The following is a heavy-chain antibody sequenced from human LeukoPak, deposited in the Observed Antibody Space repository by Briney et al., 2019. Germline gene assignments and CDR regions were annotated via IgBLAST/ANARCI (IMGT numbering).Heavy chain of an antibody. CDR3: ARDPVLDY. V-gene: IGHV3-48*03. Sequence: GGSLRLSCAASGFTFSSYEMNWVRQAPGKGLEWVSYISSSGGTIYYADSVKGRFTISRDNAKNSLYLQMNSLRAENAAVYYCARDPVLDYWGQGTLVTVSS. CDR1: GFTFSSYE. J-gene: IGHJ4*02. CDR2: ISSSGGTI. D-gene: IGHD4-17*01.